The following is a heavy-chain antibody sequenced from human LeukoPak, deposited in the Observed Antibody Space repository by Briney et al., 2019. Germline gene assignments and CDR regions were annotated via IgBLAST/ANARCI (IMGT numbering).Heavy chain of an antibody. D-gene: IGHD6-19*01. CDR2: ISGSGGSP. J-gene: IGHJ4*02. CDR3: AKPISSGWYYFDY. CDR1: GFTFSSYA. V-gene: IGHV3-23*01. Sequence: GGSLRLSCAASGFTFSSYAMSWVRQAPGKGLEWVSAISGSGGSPYYADSVKGRFTISRDNSKNTLYLQMSSLRAEDTAVYYCAKPISSGWYYFDYWGQGTLVTVSS.